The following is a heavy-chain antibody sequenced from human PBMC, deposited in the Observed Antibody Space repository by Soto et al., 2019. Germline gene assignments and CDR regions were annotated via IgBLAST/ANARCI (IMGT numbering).Heavy chain of an antibody. CDR2: ISSSSSYI. J-gene: IGHJ5*02. Sequence: EVQLVESGGGLVKPGGSPRLSCAASGFTFSSYSMNWVRQAPGKGLEWVSSISSSSSYIYYADSVKGRFTISRDNAKNSLYLQMNSLRAEDTAVYYCARDRGPLSQGFDPWGQGTLVTVSS. CDR1: GFTFSSYS. V-gene: IGHV3-21*01. CDR3: ARDRGPLSQGFDP. D-gene: IGHD3-10*01.